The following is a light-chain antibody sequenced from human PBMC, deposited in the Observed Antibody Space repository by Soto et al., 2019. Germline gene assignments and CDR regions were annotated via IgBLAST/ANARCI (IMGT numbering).Light chain of an antibody. CDR2: EAS. J-gene: IGKJ4*01. V-gene: IGKV3-11*01. CDR3: QQRSNLPGRIT. CDR1: QSVSSY. Sequence: EIVLTQSPASLSLSPGERATLSCRASQSVSSYLAWYQQKPGQAPRLLIYEASNRATGIPARFSGSGSGTDFTLTISSLEPEDFAVYYCQQRSNLPGRITFGGGTKVEIK.